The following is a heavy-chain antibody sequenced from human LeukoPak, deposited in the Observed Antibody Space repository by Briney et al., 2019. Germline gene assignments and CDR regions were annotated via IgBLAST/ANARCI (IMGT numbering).Heavy chain of an antibody. CDR3: ARLYGNYQNYFDY. Sequence: PSETLSLTCTVSGSSISNYYWGWIRQAPGKGLEWIGSIYYSGNTYYNSSLKSRVTISLDTSKNQFSLNLFSVTAADTAVYYCARLYGNYQNYFDYWGQGTLVTVSS. CDR2: IYYSGNT. D-gene: IGHD1-7*01. V-gene: IGHV4-39*07. CDR1: GSSISNYY. J-gene: IGHJ4*02.